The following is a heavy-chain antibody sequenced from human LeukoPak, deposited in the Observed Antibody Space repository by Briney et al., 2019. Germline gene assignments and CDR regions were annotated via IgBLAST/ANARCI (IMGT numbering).Heavy chain of an antibody. V-gene: IGHV1-2*02. D-gene: IGHD4-23*01. Sequence: ASVKVSCKASGYTFTGYYMHWVRQAPGQGYEWMGWINPNSGGTNYVQKFQGRVTMARDTSISIAYMELSRLRSDDTAVYYCARDRDGGNTYEFEYWGQGTLVTVSS. CDR1: GYTFTGYY. CDR2: INPNSGGT. CDR3: ARDRDGGNTYEFEY. J-gene: IGHJ4*02.